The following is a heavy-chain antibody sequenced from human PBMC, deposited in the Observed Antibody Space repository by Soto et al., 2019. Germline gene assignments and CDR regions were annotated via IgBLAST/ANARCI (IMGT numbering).Heavy chain of an antibody. J-gene: IGHJ5*02. CDR3: ARTYCSGGSCYSKWWLDP. V-gene: IGHV4-39*01. CDR1: GGSISSSSYY. D-gene: IGHD2-15*01. CDR2: IYYSGST. Sequence: PSETLSLTCTVSGGSISSSSYYWGWIRQPPGKGLEWIGSIYYSGSTYYNPSLKSRVTISVDTSKNQFSLKLSSVTAADTAVYYCARTYCSGGSCYSKWWLDPWGQGTLVTVSS.